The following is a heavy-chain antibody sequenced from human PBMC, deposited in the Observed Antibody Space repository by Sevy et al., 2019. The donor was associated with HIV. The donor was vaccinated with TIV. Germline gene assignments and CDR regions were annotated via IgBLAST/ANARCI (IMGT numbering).Heavy chain of an antibody. J-gene: IGHJ4*02. Sequence: GGSLRLSCAASGFTFSSYWMSWVRQAPGKGLEWVANIKQDGSEKYYVDSVKGRLTISRDNAKNSLYLQMNSLRAEDTAVYYCARLSYYYDSSGYSHFDYWGQGTLVTVSS. CDR1: GFTFSSYW. V-gene: IGHV3-7*03. CDR2: IKQDGSEK. CDR3: ARLSYYYDSSGYSHFDY. D-gene: IGHD3-22*01.